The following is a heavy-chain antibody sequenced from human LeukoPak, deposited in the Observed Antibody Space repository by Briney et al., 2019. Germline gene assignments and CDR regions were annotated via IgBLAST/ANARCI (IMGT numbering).Heavy chain of an antibody. V-gene: IGHV3-53*01. CDR2: IYSGGGT. D-gene: IGHD2-15*01. J-gene: IGHJ4*02. Sequence: GGSLRLSGAASGFTVSSNYMSWVRQAPGKGLEWVSVIYSGGGTYYADSVKGRFTISRDNSKNTFYLQMNSLRAGDTAIYYCAKSGLIRFDYWGQGTLVTVSS. CDR3: AKSGLIRFDY. CDR1: GFTVSSNY.